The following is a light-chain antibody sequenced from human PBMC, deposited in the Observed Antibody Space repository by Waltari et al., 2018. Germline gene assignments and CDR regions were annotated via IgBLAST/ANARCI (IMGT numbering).Light chain of an antibody. CDR3: ASLRSNSNIV. CDR1: NIDVGAYDF. CDR2: EVM. J-gene: IGLJ2*01. V-gene: IGLV2-14*01. Sequence: QSALTQPASVSGSPGQSITISCTGTNIDVGAYDFVSWYQLHPGKVPELIIYEVMYLPSVVSHRFSGSKSGNTASLTISGLQAEDEADYYCASLRSNSNIVFGGGTKVTVL.